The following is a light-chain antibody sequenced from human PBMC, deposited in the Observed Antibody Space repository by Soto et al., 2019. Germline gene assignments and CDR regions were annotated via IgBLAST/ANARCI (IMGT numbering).Light chain of an antibody. V-gene: IGKV1D-13*01. J-gene: IGKJ2*01. Sequence: AIQLTQSPSSLSASVGDRVTFTCRASQGISSALAWYQQKPGKVPKVLIYDASSLETGVPSRFSGSGSGTDFTFTVSSLQPEDIATYYCQQYDNLYTFGQGTKLEIK. CDR1: QGISSA. CDR2: DAS. CDR3: QQYDNLYT.